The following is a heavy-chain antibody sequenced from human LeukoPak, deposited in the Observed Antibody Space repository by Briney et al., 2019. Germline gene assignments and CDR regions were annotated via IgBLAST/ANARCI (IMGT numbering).Heavy chain of an antibody. CDR2: VYHSGST. V-gene: IGHV4-38-2*02. Sequence: SETLSLTCTVSGYSISSGYYWGWIRQPPGKGLEWIGSVYHSGSTYYNPSLKSRVTISVDTSKNQFSLKLSSVTAADTAVYYCARHYDTIFGVTDHWFDPWGQGTLVTVSS. CDR1: GYSISSGYY. D-gene: IGHD3-3*01. J-gene: IGHJ5*02. CDR3: ARHYDTIFGVTDHWFDP.